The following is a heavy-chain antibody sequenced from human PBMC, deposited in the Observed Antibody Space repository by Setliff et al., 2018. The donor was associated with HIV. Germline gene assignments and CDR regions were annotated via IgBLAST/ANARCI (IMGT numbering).Heavy chain of an antibody. V-gene: IGHV1-2*02. Sequence: GASVKVSCKTSGYIFSAYYVHWLRRAPGQGLEWMGWISYNNGDTKYVEKFQGRVTMTRDTSISTVYMDLNRLTSDDTAVYYCALANIVSTARWNHWGRGTLVTVSS. CDR3: ALANIVSTARWNH. CDR1: GYIFSAYY. CDR2: ISYNNGDT. J-gene: IGHJ4*02. D-gene: IGHD1-1*01.